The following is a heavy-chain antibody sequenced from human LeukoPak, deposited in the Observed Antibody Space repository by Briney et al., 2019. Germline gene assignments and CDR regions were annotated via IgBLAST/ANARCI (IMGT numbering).Heavy chain of an antibody. CDR2: ISWDGGST. J-gene: IGHJ4*02. D-gene: IGHD3-10*01. CDR3: AKTGQGYYYGSGSLYY. V-gene: IGHV3-43D*03. CDR1: GFTFDDYT. Sequence: GGSLRLSCAASGFTFDDYTMHWVRQAPGKGLEWVSLISWDGGSTYYADSVKGRFTISRDNSKNSLYLQMNSLRAEDTALYYCAKTGQGYYYGSGSLYYWGQGTLVTVSS.